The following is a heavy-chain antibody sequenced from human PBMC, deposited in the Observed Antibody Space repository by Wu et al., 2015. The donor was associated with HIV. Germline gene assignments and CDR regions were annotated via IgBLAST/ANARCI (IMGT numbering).Heavy chain of an antibody. Sequence: QMQLVQSGPEVKKPGTSVKVSCKASGFTFTNSAMQWVRQARGQRLEWIGWIVVGSSNTNYAQKFLERVTITRDMSTTTAYMELSTLRSEDTAVYYCAAGRVLEGLQYFDWESHPYYYYYGMDVWGQGTTVTVSS. CDR3: AAGRVLEGLQYFDWESHPYYYYYGMDV. CDR2: IVVGSSNT. J-gene: IGHJ6*02. CDR1: GFTFTNSA. V-gene: IGHV1-58*02. D-gene: IGHD3-9*01.